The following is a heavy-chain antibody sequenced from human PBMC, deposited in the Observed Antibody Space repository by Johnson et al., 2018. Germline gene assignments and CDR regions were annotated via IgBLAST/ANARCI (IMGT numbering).Heavy chain of an antibody. V-gene: IGHV1-69*01. Sequence: QVQLVQSEAEVKKPGSSVKVSCKASGGTFSSYAISWVRQAPGQGLEWMGGIIPIFGTANYAQKFQGRVTITADESTGTAYMDLSSLRSEDTAVYYWAKDRRGSSGWYGDAFDIWGQGTMVTVSS. D-gene: IGHD6-19*01. CDR3: AKDRRGSSGWYGDAFDI. CDR1: GGTFSSYA. J-gene: IGHJ3*02. CDR2: IIPIFGTA.